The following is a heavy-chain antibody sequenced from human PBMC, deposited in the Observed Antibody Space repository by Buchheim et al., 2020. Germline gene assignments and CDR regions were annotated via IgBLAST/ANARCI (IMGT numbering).Heavy chain of an antibody. CDR2: INAGNGNT. J-gene: IGHJ5*02. CDR3: ARDVETIFGVVTPNWFDP. CDR1: GYTFTSYA. Sequence: QVQLVQSGAEVKKPGASVKVSCKASGYTFTSYAMHWVRQAPGQRLEWMGWINAGNGNTKYSQKFQGRVTITRDTSASTAYMELSSLRSEDTAVYYCARDVETIFGVVTPNWFDPWGQGTL. V-gene: IGHV1-3*01. D-gene: IGHD3-3*01.